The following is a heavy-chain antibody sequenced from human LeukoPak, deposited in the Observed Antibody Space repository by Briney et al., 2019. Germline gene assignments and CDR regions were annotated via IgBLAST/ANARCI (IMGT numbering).Heavy chain of an antibody. CDR2: INPNSGGT. V-gene: IGHV1-2*02. J-gene: IGHJ4*02. CDR3: ARVTPPLAVSSSSRNFDY. CDR1: GYTFTSYY. D-gene: IGHD6-6*01. Sequence: GASVKVSCKASGYTFTSYYMHWVRQAPGQGLEWMGWINPNSGGTNYAQKFQGRVTMTRDTSISTAYMELSRLRSDDTAVYYCARVTPPLAVSSSSRNFDYWGQGTLVTVSS.